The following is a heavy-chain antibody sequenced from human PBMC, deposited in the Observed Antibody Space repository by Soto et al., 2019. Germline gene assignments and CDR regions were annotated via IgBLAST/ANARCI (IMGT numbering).Heavy chain of an antibody. J-gene: IGHJ3*02. D-gene: IGHD2-15*01. Sequence: PGGSLRLSCAASGFTFSSFSMNWVRQAPGKGLEWVSYISRISNSIYYADSVKGRFTISRDNAKNALYLQMNSLRAEDTAVYYCAKFGWGGRYSELHASDIWGQGTM. CDR3: AKFGWGGRYSELHASDI. CDR1: GFTFSSFS. CDR2: ISRISNSI. V-gene: IGHV3-48*01.